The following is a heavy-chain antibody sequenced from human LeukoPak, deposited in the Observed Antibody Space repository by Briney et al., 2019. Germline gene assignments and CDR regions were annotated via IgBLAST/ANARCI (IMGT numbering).Heavy chain of an antibody. CDR1: GGSISSGSYY. Sequence: SQTLSLSCTVSGGSISSGSYYWSWIRQPAGKGLEWIGRIYTSGSTNYNPSLKSRVTISVDTSKNQFSLKLSSVTAADTAVYYCARDGGLRFLEWPHNWFDPWGQGTLVTVSS. D-gene: IGHD3-3*01. J-gene: IGHJ5*02. CDR3: ARDGGLRFLEWPHNWFDP. CDR2: IYTSGST. V-gene: IGHV4-61*02.